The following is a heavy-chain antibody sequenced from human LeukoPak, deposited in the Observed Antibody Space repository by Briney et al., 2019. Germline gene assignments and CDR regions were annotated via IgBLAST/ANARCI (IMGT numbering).Heavy chain of an antibody. D-gene: IGHD1-1*01. J-gene: IGHJ4*02. V-gene: IGHV3-64*01. CDR3: ANNWQLDY. Sequence: GGSLRLSCAASGFSFSTYAMCWVRQAPGKGLEYVSAINNNGGSTHYTNSVKGRFTISRGNSKNTLYLQMDSLRVEDTAVYYCANNWQLDYWGQGTLVTVSS. CDR2: INNNGGST. CDR1: GFSFSTYA.